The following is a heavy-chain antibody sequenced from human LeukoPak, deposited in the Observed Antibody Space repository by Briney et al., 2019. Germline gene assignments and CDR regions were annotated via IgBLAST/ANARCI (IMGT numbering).Heavy chain of an antibody. CDR1: GFTFSDYY. J-gene: IGHJ2*01. CDR2: VSTRGETK. V-gene: IGHV3-11*01. CDR3: ARVPTGSRDWYFDF. Sequence: GGSLRLSCAASGFTFSDYYMNWIRQAPGKGLEWLSYVSTRGETKNYADSVKGRFTVSRDTAKNSLYLQINSLRAEDTDVYYCARVPTGSRDWYFDFWGRGTLVTVSS.